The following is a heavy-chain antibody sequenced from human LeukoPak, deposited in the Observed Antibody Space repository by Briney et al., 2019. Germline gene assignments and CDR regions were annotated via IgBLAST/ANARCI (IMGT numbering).Heavy chain of an antibody. V-gene: IGHV5-51*01. CDR1: GYIFTSYW. D-gene: IGHD2-8*01. Sequence: GESLKISCKVSGYIFTSYWFGWVRQMPGKGLEWMGIIYPGDSDTRYSPSFQGQVTISVDKSISTAYLQWSSLKASDTAMYYCTRKGYAFDYWGQGALVTVSS. CDR2: IYPGDSDT. J-gene: IGHJ4*02. CDR3: TRKGYAFDY.